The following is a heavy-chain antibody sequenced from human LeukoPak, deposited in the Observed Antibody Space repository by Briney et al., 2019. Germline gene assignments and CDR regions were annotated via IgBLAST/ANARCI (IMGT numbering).Heavy chain of an antibody. Sequence: GGSLRLSCAVSGITLSNYGMSWVRQAPGKGLEWVAGISDCGGSTNYADSVKGRFAISRDDPKNTLYLQMNSLRAEDTAVYFCAKRGIVIRAVIIVGFHREAYYFDYWGQGALVTVSS. CDR2: ISDCGGST. CDR1: GITLSNYG. D-gene: IGHD3-10*01. CDR3: AKRGIVIRAVIIVGFHREAYYFDY. V-gene: IGHV3-23*01. J-gene: IGHJ4*02.